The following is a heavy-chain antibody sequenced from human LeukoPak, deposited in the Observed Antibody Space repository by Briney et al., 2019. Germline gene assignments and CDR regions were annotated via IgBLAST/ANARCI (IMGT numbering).Heavy chain of an antibody. D-gene: IGHD6-13*01. Sequence: GGSLRLSCAASGFTFSSYWMSWVRQAPGKGLEWVANIKQDGSEKYYVDSVKGRFTISRDNAKNSLYLQMNSLRAEDTAVYYCANQYSSSWSYFDYWGQGTLVTVSS. J-gene: IGHJ4*02. V-gene: IGHV3-7*03. CDR1: GFTFSSYW. CDR2: IKQDGSEK. CDR3: ANQYSSSWSYFDY.